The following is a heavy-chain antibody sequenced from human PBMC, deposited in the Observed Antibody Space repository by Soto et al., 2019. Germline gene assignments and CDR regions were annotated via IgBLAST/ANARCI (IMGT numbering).Heavy chain of an antibody. CDR2: ISYDGSNK. CDR3: AKGPRYWSGGSCYGSDP. D-gene: IGHD2-15*01. Sequence: QVQLVESGGGVVQPGRSLRLSCAASGFTFSSYGMHWVRQAPGKGLEWVAVISYDGSNKYYADSVKGRFTISRDNSKNTLYLQMNSLRAEDTAVYYCAKGPRYWSGGSCYGSDPWGQGTLVTVSS. CDR1: GFTFSSYG. V-gene: IGHV3-30*18. J-gene: IGHJ5*02.